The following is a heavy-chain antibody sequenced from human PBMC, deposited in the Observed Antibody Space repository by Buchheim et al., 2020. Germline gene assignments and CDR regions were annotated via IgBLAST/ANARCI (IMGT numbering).Heavy chain of an antibody. J-gene: IGHJ4*02. CDR3: ARQGYDILTGYRTFDY. CDR1: GGSISSSSYY. CDR2: IYYSGST. V-gene: IGHV4-39*01. D-gene: IGHD3-9*01. Sequence: QVQLQESGPGLVKPSETLSLTCTVSGGSISSSSYYWGWIRQPPGKGLEWIGSIYYSGSTYYNPSLKSRVTISVDTSKNQFSLKLSSVTAADTAVYYCARQGYDILTGYRTFDYWGQGTL.